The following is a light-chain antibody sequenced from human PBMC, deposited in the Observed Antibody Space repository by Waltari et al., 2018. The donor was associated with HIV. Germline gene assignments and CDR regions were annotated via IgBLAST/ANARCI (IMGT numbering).Light chain of an antibody. CDR1: TGSVSKNHY. Sequence: QVVVTQEPSLSVSPGGTVTVTCASVTGSVSKNHYTHWIQLKPGQAPRTLIDETDKRLPWTAGRCAGSLIGGRAALMLAGALPDDEADYYCLLSYSGVRVFGGGTRLTV. J-gene: IGLJ3*02. CDR2: ETD. CDR3: LLSYSGVRV. V-gene: IGLV7-46*01.